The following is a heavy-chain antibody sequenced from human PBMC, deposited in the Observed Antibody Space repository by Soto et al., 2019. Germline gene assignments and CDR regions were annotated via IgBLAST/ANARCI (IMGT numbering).Heavy chain of an antibody. D-gene: IGHD3-22*01. Sequence: QVQLVESGGGVVQPGRSLRLSCAASGFTFSSYGMHWVRQAPGKGLEWVAVIWYDGSNKYYADSVKGRFTISRDNSKNTLYLQMNSLRAEDTAVYYCARDHDYYDSSGYLDYWGQGTLVTVSS. CDR2: IWYDGSNK. J-gene: IGHJ4*02. CDR3: ARDHDYYDSSGYLDY. V-gene: IGHV3-33*01. CDR1: GFTFSSYG.